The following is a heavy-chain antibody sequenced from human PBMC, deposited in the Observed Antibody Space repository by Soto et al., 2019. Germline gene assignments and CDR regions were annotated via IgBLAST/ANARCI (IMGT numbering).Heavy chain of an antibody. V-gene: IGHV4-4*02. Sequence: SEILSLTCAVSDGSISSNNWWSWVRQPPGKGLEWIGEIHHTGSTNYNPSLRSRVTISVDKSKNQFSLKVSAVTAADTAVYYCASNRYSGYDFDYWGQGTLVTVSS. CDR1: DGSISSNNW. CDR3: ASNRYSGYDFDY. CDR2: IHHTGST. D-gene: IGHD5-12*01. J-gene: IGHJ4*02.